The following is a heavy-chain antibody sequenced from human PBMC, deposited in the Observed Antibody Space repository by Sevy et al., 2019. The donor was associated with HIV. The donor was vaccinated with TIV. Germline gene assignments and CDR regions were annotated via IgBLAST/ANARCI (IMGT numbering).Heavy chain of an antibody. J-gene: IGHJ6*03. D-gene: IGHD3-9*01. CDR1: GFTLSSHE. CDR2: ISSGSSTK. V-gene: IGHV3-48*03. CDR3: ARDPPETGPKYSYFMDV. Sequence: GGSLRLSCEASGFTLSSHEMNWVRQVPGKGLEWVSYISSGSSTKFYTDSVKGRFTISRDNAKNSLYLHMDSLSVEDTAVYYCARDPPETGPKYSYFMDVWGKGTTVTVSS.